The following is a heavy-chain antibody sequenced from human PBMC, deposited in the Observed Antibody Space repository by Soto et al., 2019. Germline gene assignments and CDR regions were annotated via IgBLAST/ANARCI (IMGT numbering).Heavy chain of an antibody. D-gene: IGHD2-2*01. V-gene: IGHV4-39*02. CDR1: GGSINYNSYY. CDR3: ARLVVVAPVANA. CDR2: IFYTGTT. Sequence: SETLSLTCSVSGGSINYNSYYWGWIRQPPGKGLEWVGGIFYTGTTYYSPSLKDRVTISVDTSKNSFSLNLTSVTAADTAVYFCARLVVVAPVANAWGQGTLVTVSS. J-gene: IGHJ5*02.